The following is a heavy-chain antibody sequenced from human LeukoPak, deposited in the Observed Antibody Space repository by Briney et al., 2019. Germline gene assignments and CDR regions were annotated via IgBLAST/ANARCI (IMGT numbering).Heavy chain of an antibody. V-gene: IGHV1-46*01. CDR3: ARFIVSGGYFDY. Sequence: GASVKVSCKASGYTFTSYYMHWVRQAPGQGLEWMGMINPSGGSTNYAQKFQGRVTMTRDTSTSTVYMELSSLRSEDTAVYYCARFIVSGGYFDYWGQGILVTVSS. J-gene: IGHJ4*02. CDR1: GYTFTSYY. D-gene: IGHD2-21*01. CDR2: INPSGGST.